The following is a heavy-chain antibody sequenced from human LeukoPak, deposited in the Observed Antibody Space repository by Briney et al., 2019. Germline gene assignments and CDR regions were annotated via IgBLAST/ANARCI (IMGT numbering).Heavy chain of an antibody. J-gene: IGHJ6*02. Sequence: PGGSLRLSCAASGFTFSSYWMSWVRQAPGKGLEWVANIKQDGSEKYCVDSVKGRFTISRDNAKNSLYLQMNSLRAEDTAVYYCARDRVVVVPAAQANYYYYGMDVWGQGTTVTVSS. D-gene: IGHD2-2*01. CDR3: ARDRVVVVPAAQANYYYYGMDV. CDR2: IKQDGSEK. CDR1: GFTFSSYW. V-gene: IGHV3-7*01.